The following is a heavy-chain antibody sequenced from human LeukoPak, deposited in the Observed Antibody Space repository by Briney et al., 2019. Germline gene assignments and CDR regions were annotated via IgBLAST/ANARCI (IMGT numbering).Heavy chain of an antibody. CDR3: AKSPDVAGTGRFDY. CDR1: GFTFSSYA. Sequence: GGSLRVSCAGSGFTFSSYAMNWVRQAPGKGLEWVSVISGSGGSTYYADSVKGRFSISRDDSKNTLYLQMNSLRAEDTAVYYCAKSPDVAGTGRFDYWGQGTLVTVSS. D-gene: IGHD6-19*01. J-gene: IGHJ4*02. V-gene: IGHV3-23*01. CDR2: ISGSGGST.